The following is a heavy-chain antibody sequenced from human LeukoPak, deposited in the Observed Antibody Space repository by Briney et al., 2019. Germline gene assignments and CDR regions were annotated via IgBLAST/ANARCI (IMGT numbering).Heavy chain of an antibody. CDR3: ARDPVDYDSSGYFFFSGPGQEFDY. Sequence: PGGSLRLSCAASGFTFSSYWMSWVRQAPGKGLEWVANIKQDGSEKYYVDSVKGRFTISRDNAKNSLYLRMNSLRAEDTAVYYCARDPVDYDSSGYFFFSGPGQEFDYWGQGTLVTVSS. D-gene: IGHD3-22*01. V-gene: IGHV3-7*01. CDR2: IKQDGSEK. CDR1: GFTFSSYW. J-gene: IGHJ4*02.